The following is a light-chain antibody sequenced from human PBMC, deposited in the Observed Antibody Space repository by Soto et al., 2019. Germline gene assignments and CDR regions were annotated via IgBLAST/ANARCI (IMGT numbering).Light chain of an antibody. V-gene: IGKV4-1*01. J-gene: IGKJ1*01. CDR3: QQYYSIPPT. Sequence: DIVMTQSPDYLAVSLGERATINCKSSQSVLYSSNNKNYLAWYQQKPGQPPKLLIYWASTRESGVPDRFSGSGSGTDFTLTISSLQAEDVAVYYCQQYYSIPPTFGQGTKVDIK. CDR1: QSVLYSSNNKNY. CDR2: WAS.